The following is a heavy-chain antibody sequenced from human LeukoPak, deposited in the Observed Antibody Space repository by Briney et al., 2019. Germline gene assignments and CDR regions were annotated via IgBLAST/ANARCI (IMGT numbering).Heavy chain of an antibody. D-gene: IGHD3-22*01. CDR3: ARERRYYYDSSGPLGY. CDR1: GFTVSSNY. J-gene: IGHJ4*02. V-gene: IGHV3-53*01. CDR2: IYSGGST. Sequence: GGSLRLSCAASGFTVSSNYMSWVRQAPGKGLEWVSVIYSGGSTYYADSAKGRFTISRDNSKNTLYLQMNSLRAEDTAVYYCARERRYYYDSSGPLGYWGQGTLVTVSS.